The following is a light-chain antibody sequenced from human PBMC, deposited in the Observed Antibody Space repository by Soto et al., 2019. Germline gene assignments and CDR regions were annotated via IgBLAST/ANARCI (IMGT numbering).Light chain of an antibody. CDR1: QSVSDGY. J-gene: IGKJ5*01. Sequence: VCTWLQGKLSLSPGERATLSCRASQSVSDGYLAWYQQRPGQAPILVISGASTRATGIPDRFRGSGSGTDFTLTISSLEPEDFAMYYCQQHGSTPDTLGQGTRLEIK. V-gene: IGKV3-20*01. CDR3: QQHGSTPDT. CDR2: GAS.